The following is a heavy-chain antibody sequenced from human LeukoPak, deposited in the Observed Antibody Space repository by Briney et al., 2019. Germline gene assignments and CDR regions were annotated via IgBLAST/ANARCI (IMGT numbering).Heavy chain of an antibody. D-gene: IGHD3-22*01. CDR1: GYSFTSYW. CDR3: ARGSGYLAS. J-gene: IGHJ5*02. Sequence: GESLKISCKGSGYSFTSYWIAWVRQMPGKGLEWMGIIYPSDSDTRYSPSFQGQVTMSVDKSITTAFPQWSSLKASDTAMYYCARGSGYLASWGQGTLVTVSS. CDR2: IYPSDSDT. V-gene: IGHV5-51*01.